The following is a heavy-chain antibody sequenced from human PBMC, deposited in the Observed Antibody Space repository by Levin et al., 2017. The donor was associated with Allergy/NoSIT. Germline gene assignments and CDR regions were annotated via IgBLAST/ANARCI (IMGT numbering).Heavy chain of an antibody. Sequence: SETLSLTCTVSGGSIKSRSYYWVWIRQPPGKGLEWMGSIYYSGSTYYNPSLKSRVTIFVDMSRNHFSLNLKSVTAADTAVYYCARREGSGSYFYYYYGMDVWGPGTTVTVSS. CDR3: ARREGSGSYFYYYYGMDV. V-gene: IGHV4-39*02. CDR2: IYYSGST. J-gene: IGHJ6*02. D-gene: IGHD3-10*01. CDR1: GGSIKSRSYY.